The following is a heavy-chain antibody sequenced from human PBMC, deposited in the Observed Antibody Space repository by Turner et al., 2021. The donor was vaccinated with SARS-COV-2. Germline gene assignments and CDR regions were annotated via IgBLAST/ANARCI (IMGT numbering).Heavy chain of an antibody. J-gene: IGHJ6*02. V-gene: IGHV3-53*02. CDR2: IYSGGST. CDR3: ARDLAYYGMDV. D-gene: IGHD2-15*01. Sequence: EVQLLVTGGGLIKPGVPLRLPCAASGFTVSSNYMSWVRLAPGKGLEWVSVIYSGGSTFYADSVKGRFTISRDNSKNTLYLQMNSLRAEDTAVYYCARDLAYYGMDVWGQGTTVTVSS. CDR1: GFTVSSNY.